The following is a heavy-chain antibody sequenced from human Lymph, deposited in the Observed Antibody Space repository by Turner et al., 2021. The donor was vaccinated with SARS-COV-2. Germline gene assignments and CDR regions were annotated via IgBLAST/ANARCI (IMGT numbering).Heavy chain of an antibody. Sequence: QVQLVQSGAEVKKPGSSVKVSCKASGGTFSSYAISWVRQAPGQGLEWMGGIIPILGIANYAQRFQGRVTITADKSTSTAYLEQSSLKFEDTAVDYWAGKAGPGMGGGVFYYYYGMDVWGQGTTVTVSS. D-gene: IGHD6-13*01. J-gene: IGHJ6*02. CDR3: AGKAGPGMGGGVFYYYYGMDV. V-gene: IGHV1-69*10. CDR1: GGTFSSYA. CDR2: IIPILGIA.